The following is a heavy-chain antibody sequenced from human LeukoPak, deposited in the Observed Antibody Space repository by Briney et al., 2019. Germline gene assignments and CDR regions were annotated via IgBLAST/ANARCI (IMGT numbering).Heavy chain of an antibody. V-gene: IGHV1-8*01. J-gene: IGHJ4*02. D-gene: IGHD2-2*01. CDR2: MNPNSGNT. CDR3: ARGLVVPAATHFDY. Sequence: GASVKVSCKASGYTFTSYDINWVRQATGQGLEWMGWMNPNSGNTGYAQKFQGRVTMTRNTSISTAYMELSSLRSEDTAVYYCARGLVVPAATHFDYWGQGTLVTVSS. CDR1: GYTFTSYD.